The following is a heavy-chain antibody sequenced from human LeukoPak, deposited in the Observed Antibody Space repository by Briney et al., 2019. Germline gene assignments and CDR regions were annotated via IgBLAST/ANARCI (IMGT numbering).Heavy chain of an antibody. J-gene: IGHJ4*02. CDR3: SREDY. V-gene: IGHV1-2*02. Sequence: ASVTVSCKSSGYTFTGYYLHWVRQAPGQGREWVGWINPNSGGTNYAQKFQGRVTITRDTSITTVYMELSRLRSDDTAVYYCSREDYWGQGTLVTVSS. CDR1: GYTFTGYY. CDR2: INPNSGGT.